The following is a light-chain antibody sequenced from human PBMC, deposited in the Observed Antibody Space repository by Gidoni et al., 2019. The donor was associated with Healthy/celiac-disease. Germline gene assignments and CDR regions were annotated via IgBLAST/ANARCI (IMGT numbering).Light chain of an antibody. CDR2: SNN. Sequence: QSVLTQPPSASGTPGQRVTISCSGRSSNIGSNTVNWYQQLPGTAPKLLLYSNNQRPSGVPDQLSGSKSGTSASLAISGLQSEDEADYYCAAWDDSLTGVVFGGGTKLTVL. CDR1: SSNIGSNT. V-gene: IGLV1-44*01. CDR3: AAWDDSLTGVV. J-gene: IGLJ2*01.